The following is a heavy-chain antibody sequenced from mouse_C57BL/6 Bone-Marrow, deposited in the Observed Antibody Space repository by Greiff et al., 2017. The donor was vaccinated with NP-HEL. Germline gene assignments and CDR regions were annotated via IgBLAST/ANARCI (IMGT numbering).Heavy chain of an antibody. CDR3: ARPFYYGSSSFAY. J-gene: IGHJ3*01. CDR2: ISNLAYSI. CDR1: GFTFSDYG. V-gene: IGHV5-15*01. D-gene: IGHD1-1*01. Sequence: EVQLVESGGGLVQPGGSLKLSCAASGFTFSDYGMAWVRQAPRKGPEWVAFISNLAYSIYYADTVTGRFTISRENAKNTLYLEMSSLRSEDTAMYYCARPFYYGSSSFAYWGQGTLVTVSA.